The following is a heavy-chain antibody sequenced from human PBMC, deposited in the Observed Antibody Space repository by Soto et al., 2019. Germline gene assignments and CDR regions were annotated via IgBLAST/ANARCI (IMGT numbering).Heavy chain of an antibody. D-gene: IGHD3-16*01. V-gene: IGHV3-30*18. J-gene: IGHJ4*02. CDR2: MSSDGTDK. CDR3: AKTPWGKYSSSWFAY. Sequence: QVQLVESGGGVVQPGRSLRLSCEASGFTFSSYAVHWVRQAPGKGLEWVASMSSDGTDKYYADSVKGRFTISRDNSKSTLYLQMTSLRAEDTALYYCAKTPWGKYSSSWFAYWGQGTLVTVSS. CDR1: GFTFSSYA.